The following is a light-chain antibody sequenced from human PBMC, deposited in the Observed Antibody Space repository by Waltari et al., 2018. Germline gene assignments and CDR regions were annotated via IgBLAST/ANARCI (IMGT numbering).Light chain of an antibody. CDR1: RSVGTY. CDR2: DAS. J-gene: IGKJ1*01. CDR3: QQRSNWWT. Sequence: ETVLTQSPATLSLSPGERAPLSCRASRSVGTYLDWYQHRPGQAPRPLIYDASKRATGLPARFSGSGSGTDFTLTITSLDPEDFAVYYCQQRSNWWTFGQGTKVEIK. V-gene: IGKV3-11*01.